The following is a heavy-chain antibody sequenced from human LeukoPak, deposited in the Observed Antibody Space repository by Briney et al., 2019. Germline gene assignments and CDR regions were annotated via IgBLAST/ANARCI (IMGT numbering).Heavy chain of an antibody. CDR1: GGSISSSSYY. CDR3: ARRYGSDWYGSVGY. J-gene: IGHJ4*02. V-gene: IGHV4-39*01. D-gene: IGHD6-19*01. CDR2: IYYSGST. Sequence: SETLSLTCTVSGGSISSSSYYWGWIRQPPGKGLEWIGSIYYSGSTYYNPSLKSRVTISVDTPKNQFSLKLSSVTAADTAVYYCARRYGSDWYGSVGYWGQGTLVTVSS.